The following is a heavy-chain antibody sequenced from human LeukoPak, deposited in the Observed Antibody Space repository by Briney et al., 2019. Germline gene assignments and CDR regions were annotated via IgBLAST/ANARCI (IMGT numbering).Heavy chain of an antibody. V-gene: IGHV4-34*01. D-gene: IGHD6-13*01. CDR1: GGSFSGYY. Sequence: SETLSLTCAVYGGSFSGYYWSWIRQPPGKGLEWIGEINHSGSTNYNPSLKSRVTISVDTSKNQFSLKLSSVTAADTAVYYCARGVAHSSSWYWRFGAFDIWGQGTMVTVSS. CDR3: ARGVAHSSSWYWRFGAFDI. J-gene: IGHJ3*02. CDR2: INHSGST.